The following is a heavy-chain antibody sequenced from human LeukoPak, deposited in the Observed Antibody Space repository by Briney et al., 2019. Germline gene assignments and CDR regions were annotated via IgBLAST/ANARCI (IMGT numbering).Heavy chain of an antibody. CDR2: IIPIFGTA. D-gene: IGHD2-2*01. J-gene: IGHJ6*03. CDR3: AGVVVPAAMRYYYYYMDV. CDR1: RGTFSSYA. V-gene: IGHV1-69*05. Sequence: SVKVSCKASRGTFSSYAISWVRQAPGQGLEWMGGIIPIFGTANYAQKFQGRVTITTDESTSTAYMELSSLRSEDTAVYYCAGVVVPAAMRYYYYYMDVWGKGTTVTVSS.